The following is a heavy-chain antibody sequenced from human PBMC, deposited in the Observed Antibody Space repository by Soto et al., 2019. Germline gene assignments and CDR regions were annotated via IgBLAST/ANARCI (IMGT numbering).Heavy chain of an antibody. CDR3: ARVRCTTSDCFHDY. CDR2: IKPDGSGE. V-gene: IGHV3-7*03. J-gene: IGHJ4*02. CDR1: GFTSSTYW. D-gene: IGHD2-21*02. Sequence: GGSLRLSCAASGFTSSTYWMSWVRQAPGKGLEWVANIKPDGSGEYYMDSVKGRFTISRDNAKNSLYPQMNSLRVEDTAMCYCARVRCTTSDCFHDYWGQGTLVTVSS.